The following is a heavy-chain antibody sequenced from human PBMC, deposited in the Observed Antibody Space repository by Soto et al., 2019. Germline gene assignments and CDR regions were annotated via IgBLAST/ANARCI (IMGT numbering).Heavy chain of an antibody. Sequence: SETLSLTCTVTGDSISSRSYYWGWIRQPPGKGLEWIGSIYYSGSTYNNPSLRSRVSMSLDTSKNQLSLKLSPVTAADTAVYYCARGAAVAGRFDYWGQGALVTVS. V-gene: IGHV4-39*07. D-gene: IGHD6-19*01. CDR2: IYYSGST. CDR1: GDSISSRSYY. CDR3: ARGAAVAGRFDY. J-gene: IGHJ4*02.